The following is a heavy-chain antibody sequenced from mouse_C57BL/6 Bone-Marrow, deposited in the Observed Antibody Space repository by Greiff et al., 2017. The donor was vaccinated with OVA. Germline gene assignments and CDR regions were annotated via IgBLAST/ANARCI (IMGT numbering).Heavy chain of an antibody. D-gene: IGHD1-1*01. V-gene: IGHV5-4*03. CDR1: GFTFSSYA. J-gene: IGHJ4*01. CDR2: ISDGGSYT. CDR3: ARYYYGSSYDYAMDY. Sequence: EVKLMESGGGLVKPGGSLKLSCAASGFTFSSYAMSWVRQTPEQRLEWVATISDGGSYTYYPDNVKGRFTISRDNAKNNLYLQMSHLKSEDTAMYYCARYYYGSSYDYAMDYWGQGTSVTVSS.